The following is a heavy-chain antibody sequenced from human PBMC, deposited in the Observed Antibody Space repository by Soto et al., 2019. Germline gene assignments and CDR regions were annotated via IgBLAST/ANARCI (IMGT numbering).Heavy chain of an antibody. J-gene: IGHJ4*02. CDR3: ARHSSSWPIFDY. D-gene: IGHD6-13*01. CDR1: GGSIGNSY. Sequence: PSETLSLTCTVSGGSIGNSYWSWIRQSPGEGLEWIGYIYYSGSSNYNPSLKSRVSISVDTSKNQFSLKLSSVTAADTAVYYCARHSSSWPIFDYWGQGTLVTVSS. V-gene: IGHV4-59*08. CDR2: IYYSGSS.